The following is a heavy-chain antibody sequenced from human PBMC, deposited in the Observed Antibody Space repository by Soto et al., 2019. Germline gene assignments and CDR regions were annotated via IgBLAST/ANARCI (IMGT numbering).Heavy chain of an antibody. V-gene: IGHV3-33*01. J-gene: IGHJ6*02. CDR2: IWYDGSNK. Sequence: SLRLSCAASGFTFSSYGMHWVRQAPGKGLEWVAVIWYDGSNKYYADSVKGRFTISRDNSKNTLYLQMNSLRAEDTAVYYCARGIQLWDAGCAGWGPRHTVTASS. D-gene: IGHD5-18*01. CDR3: ARGIQLWDAGCAG. CDR1: GFTFSSYG.